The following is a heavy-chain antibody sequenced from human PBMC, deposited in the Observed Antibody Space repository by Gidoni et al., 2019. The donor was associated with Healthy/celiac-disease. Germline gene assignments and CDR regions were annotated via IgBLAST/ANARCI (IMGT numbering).Heavy chain of an antibody. CDR3: AREGDCSSTSCYHYYYYGMDV. D-gene: IGHD2-2*01. CDR1: GSPFITSR. Sequence: EVQLVESGGGLVKPGGSLRLSCPASGSPFITSRMNWVRQPPGKGLEWVSSISSSSSYIYYADSVKGRFTIARENAKNSWYLQMNSLRAEDTAVYYCAREGDCSSTSCYHYYYYGMDVWGQGTTVTVSS. CDR2: ISSSSSYI. J-gene: IGHJ6*02. V-gene: IGHV3-21*01.